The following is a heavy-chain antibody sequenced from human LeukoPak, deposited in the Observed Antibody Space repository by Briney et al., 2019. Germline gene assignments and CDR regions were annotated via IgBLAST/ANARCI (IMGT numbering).Heavy chain of an antibody. J-gene: IGHJ5*02. CDR3: ARGRGRTLRYFDWLPPTNWFDP. Sequence: SSETLSLTCTVSGGSISSVSYYWGWIRQPPGRGLEWIGRIHYSGSTYYNPSLKSRVTISVDTSKNQFSLKLSSVTAADTAVYYCARGRGRTLRYFDWLPPTNWFDPWGQGTLVTVSS. CDR2: IHYSGST. V-gene: IGHV4-39*07. CDR1: GGSISSVSYY. D-gene: IGHD3-9*01.